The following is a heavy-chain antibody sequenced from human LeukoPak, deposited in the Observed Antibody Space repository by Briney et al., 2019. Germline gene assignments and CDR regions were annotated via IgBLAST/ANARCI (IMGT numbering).Heavy chain of an antibody. Sequence: SETLSLTCTVSGGSISSSSYYWGWIRQPPAKGLEWIGSIYYSGSTYYNPSLKSRITISVDMSKNQFSLKLSSVTAADTALYYCARHDRRTGSHFDYWGQGTLVTVSS. D-gene: IGHD1-14*01. J-gene: IGHJ4*02. CDR3: ARHDRRTGSHFDY. CDR2: IYYSGST. V-gene: IGHV4-39*01. CDR1: GGSISSSSYY.